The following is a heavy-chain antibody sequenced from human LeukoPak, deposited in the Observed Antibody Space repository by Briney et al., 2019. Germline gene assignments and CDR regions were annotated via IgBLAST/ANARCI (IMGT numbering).Heavy chain of an antibody. CDR2: IYYSGST. CDR1: GSSVSSCSSY. D-gene: IGHD3-16*01. CDR3: ARSWGEDY. J-gene: IGHJ4*02. V-gene: IGHV4-61*01. Sequence: SETVSLTCTVSGSSVSSCSSYWSWIRQPPGKGLEWIGYIYYSGSTNYNPSLKSRVTISVDTSKNQFSLKLSSVTAADTAVYYCARSWGEDYWGQGTLVTVSS.